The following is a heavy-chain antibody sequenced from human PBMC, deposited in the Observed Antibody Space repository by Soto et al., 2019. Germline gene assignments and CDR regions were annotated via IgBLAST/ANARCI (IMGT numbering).Heavy chain of an antibody. Sequence: SETLSLTCTVSDHSISTSSYYWGWFRQSPGKGLEWIGSLHYSGTTYYHPSLKSRVTISVDASRNQFSLRAYSVTAADTAVYYCARHDWSRFYGMDVWGQGTTVTVS. CDR1: DHSISTSSYY. CDR2: LHYSGTT. V-gene: IGHV4-39*01. D-gene: IGHD2-2*01. J-gene: IGHJ6*02. CDR3: ARHDWSRFYGMDV.